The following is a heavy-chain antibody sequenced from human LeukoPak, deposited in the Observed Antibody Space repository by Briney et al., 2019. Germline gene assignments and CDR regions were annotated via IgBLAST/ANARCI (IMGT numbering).Heavy chain of an antibody. V-gene: IGHV3-21*04. J-gene: IGHJ6*02. D-gene: IGHD1-1*01. Sequence: GGSLRLSCAASGFTFSSYSMNWVRQAPGKGLEWVSSISSSSSYIYYADSVKGRFTISRDNAKNSLYLQMNSLRAEDTAVYYCARHWNPRYYYYGMDVWGQGTTVTVSS. CDR3: ARHWNPRYYYYGMDV. CDR1: GFTFSSYS. CDR2: ISSSSSYI.